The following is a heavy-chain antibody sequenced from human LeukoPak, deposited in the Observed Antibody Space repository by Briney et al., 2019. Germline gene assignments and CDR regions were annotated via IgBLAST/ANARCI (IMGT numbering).Heavy chain of an antibody. CDR2: INPKSGGT. Sequence: ASVKVSCKASGYTFTGYFMHWVRQAPGQGPGWMGWINPKSGGTNYVQKFQGRVSMTRDTSTSTFFMELGRLTSDDTAVYYCARDLWGSSSGGGYSGNYYYYYMDVWGKGTTVTVSS. CDR3: ARDLWGSSSGGGYSGNYYYYYMDV. J-gene: IGHJ6*03. V-gene: IGHV1-2*02. CDR1: GYTFTGYF. D-gene: IGHD6-6*01.